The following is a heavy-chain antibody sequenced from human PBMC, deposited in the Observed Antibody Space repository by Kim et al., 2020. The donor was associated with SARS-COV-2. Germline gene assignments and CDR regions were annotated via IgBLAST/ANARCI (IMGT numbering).Heavy chain of an antibody. V-gene: IGHV3-13*01. CDR3: ARGVDSSRLGYSSSSNTARYYYYYYMDV. D-gene: IGHD6-13*01. CDR1: GFTFSSYD. Sequence: GGSLRLSCAASGFTFSSYDMHWVRQATGKGLEWVSTIGTAGDTYYPGSVKGRFTISRENAKNSLYLQMNSLRAGDTAVYYCARGVDSSRLGYSSSSNTARYYYYYYMDVWGKGTTVTVSS. CDR2: IGTAGDT. J-gene: IGHJ6*03.